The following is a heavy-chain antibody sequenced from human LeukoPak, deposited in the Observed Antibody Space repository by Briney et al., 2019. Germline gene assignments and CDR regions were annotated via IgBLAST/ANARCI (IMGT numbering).Heavy chain of an antibody. D-gene: IGHD2-15*01. Sequence: GGSLRLSCAASGFTFSSYGMHWVRQAPGKGLEWVAFIRYDGSNKYYADSVKGRFTISRDNAKNSLYLQMNSLRAEDTAVYYCARLRYYGMDVWGQGTTVTVSS. CDR2: IRYDGSNK. CDR3: ARLRYYGMDV. J-gene: IGHJ6*02. V-gene: IGHV3-30*02. CDR1: GFTFSSYG.